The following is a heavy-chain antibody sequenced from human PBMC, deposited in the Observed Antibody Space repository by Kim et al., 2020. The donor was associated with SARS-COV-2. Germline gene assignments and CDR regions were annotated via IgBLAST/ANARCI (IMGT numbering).Heavy chain of an antibody. Sequence: GGSLRLSCAASGFTFSSYGMHWVRQAPGKGLEWVAVISYDGSNKYYADSVKGRFTISRDNSKNTLYLQMNSLRAEDTAVYYCARVGVGSGSFNYWGQGTLVTVSS. D-gene: IGHD3-10*01. CDR2: ISYDGSNK. J-gene: IGHJ4*02. V-gene: IGHV3-33*05. CDR3: ARVGVGSGSFNY. CDR1: GFTFSSYG.